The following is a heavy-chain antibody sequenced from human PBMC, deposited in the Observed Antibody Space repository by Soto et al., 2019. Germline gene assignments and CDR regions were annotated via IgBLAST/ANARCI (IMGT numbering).Heavy chain of an antibody. CDR3: ARGNRIEAFDI. D-gene: IGHD2-15*01. CDR1: GYTFTSYG. CDR2: IIPIFGTA. V-gene: IGHV1-69*13. Sequence: SVKVSCKASGYTFTSYGISWVRQAPGQGLEWMGGIIPIFGTANYAQKFQGRVTITADESTSTAYMELRSLTSDDTAVYYCARGNRIEAFDIWGQGTMVTVSS. J-gene: IGHJ3*02.